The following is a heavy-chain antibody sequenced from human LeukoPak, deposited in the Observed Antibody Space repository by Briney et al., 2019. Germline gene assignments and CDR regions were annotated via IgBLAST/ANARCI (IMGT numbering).Heavy chain of an antibody. Sequence: ASVKVSCKASEYSFTDYYIHWVRQAPGQGLEWMGWNNPNSGGTNSAQKFQVRITLTRDTSISTAYMGLSRLGSDDTAVYYCAAGPVYDYFEFWGQGTLVTVSS. CDR3: AAGPVYDYFEF. V-gene: IGHV1-2*02. J-gene: IGHJ4*02. CDR2: NNPNSGGT. CDR1: EYSFTDYY. D-gene: IGHD3-22*01.